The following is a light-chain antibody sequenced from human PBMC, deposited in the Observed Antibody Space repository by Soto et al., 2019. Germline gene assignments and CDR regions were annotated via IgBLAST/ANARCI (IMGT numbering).Light chain of an antibody. CDR2: EVT. Sequence: QSVLTQPPSASGSPGQSVTISCTGTSSDIGPYNYVSWYQQHPGKAPKLMIYEVTKRPSGVPDRFSGSKSGNTASLTVSGLQAEDEADYYCSSYAGSNNLLFGGGTKLTVL. CDR1: SSDIGPYNY. CDR3: SSYAGSNNLL. J-gene: IGLJ2*01. V-gene: IGLV2-8*01.